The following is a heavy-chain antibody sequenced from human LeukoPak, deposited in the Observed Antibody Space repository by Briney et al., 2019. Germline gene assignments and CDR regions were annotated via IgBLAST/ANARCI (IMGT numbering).Heavy chain of an antibody. J-gene: IGHJ5*02. CDR2: ISAYNGNT. V-gene: IGHV1-18*01. CDR3: ARVMARTIFGVVISSYNWFDP. Sequence: ASVKVSCKASGYTFTSYGISWVRQAPGQGLEWMGWISAYNGNTNYAQKLQGRVTMTTDTSTSTAYMELRSLRSDDTAVYYCARVMARTIFGVVISSYNWFDPWGQGTLVTVSS. CDR1: GYTFTSYG. D-gene: IGHD3-3*01.